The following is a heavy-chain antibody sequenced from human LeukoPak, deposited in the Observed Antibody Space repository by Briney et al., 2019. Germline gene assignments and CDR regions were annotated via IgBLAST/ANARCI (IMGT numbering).Heavy chain of an antibody. Sequence: PSQTLSLTCTVSGGSISSGSYYWSWIRQPAGKGLEWIGRIYTSGSTNYNPSLKSRVTISVDTSKNQFSLKLSSVTAADTAVYYCARSLSGAFDIWGQGTMVTVSS. CDR1: GGSISSGSYY. CDR2: IYTSGST. V-gene: IGHV4-61*02. J-gene: IGHJ3*02. CDR3: ARSLSGAFDI. D-gene: IGHD1-26*01.